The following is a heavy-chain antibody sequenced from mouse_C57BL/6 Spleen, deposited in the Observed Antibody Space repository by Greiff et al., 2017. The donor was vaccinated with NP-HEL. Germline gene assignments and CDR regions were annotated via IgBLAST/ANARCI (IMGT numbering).Heavy chain of an antibody. V-gene: IGHV1-55*01. Sequence: VQLQQPGAELVKPGASVKMSCKASGYTFTSYWITWVKQRPGQGLEWIGDIYPGSGSTNYNEKFKSKATLTVDTSSSTAYMQLSSLTSEDSAVYYCARGDYSNYVFAYWGQGTLVTVSA. CDR2: IYPGSGST. CDR1: GYTFTSYW. J-gene: IGHJ3*01. D-gene: IGHD2-5*01. CDR3: ARGDYSNYVFAY.